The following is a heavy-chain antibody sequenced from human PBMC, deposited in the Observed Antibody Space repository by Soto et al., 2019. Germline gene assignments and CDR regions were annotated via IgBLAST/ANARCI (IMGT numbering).Heavy chain of an antibody. CDR1: GYSFTSYW. CDR2: IDPSDSYT. V-gene: IGHV5-10-1*01. J-gene: IGHJ6*02. Sequence: PGESLKISCKGSGYSFTSYWISWVRQMPGKGLEWMGRIDPSDSYTNYSPSFQGHVTISADKSISTAYLQWSSLKASDTAMYYCARHRLENLVGATPGNYYYGMDVWGQGTTVTVSS. D-gene: IGHD1-26*01. CDR3: ARHRLENLVGATPGNYYYGMDV.